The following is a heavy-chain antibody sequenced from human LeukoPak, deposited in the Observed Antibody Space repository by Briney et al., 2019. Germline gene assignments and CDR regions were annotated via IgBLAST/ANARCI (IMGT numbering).Heavy chain of an antibody. V-gene: IGHV1-18*01. J-gene: IGHJ3*02. CDR2: ISAYNGNT. CDR3: ARAWEVPLLRYLDWLLYTDDAFDI. CDR1: GYTFTSYG. Sequence: ASVKVSCKASGYTFTSYGISWVRQAPGQGLEWMGWISAYNGNTNYAQKLQGRVTMTTDTSTSTAYMELRSLRSDDTAVYYCARAWEVPLLRYLDWLLYTDDAFDIWGQGTMVTVSS. D-gene: IGHD3-9*01.